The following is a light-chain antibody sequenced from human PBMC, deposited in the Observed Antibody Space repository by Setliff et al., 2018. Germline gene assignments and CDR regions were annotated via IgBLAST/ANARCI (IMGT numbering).Light chain of an antibody. CDR1: SSDVGGYDY. CDR3: SSYTVGSTLSV. Sequence: QSALTQPASVSGSPGQSITFSCTGSSSDVGGYDYVSWYQQHPGKAPKLLIYDVTNRPSGVSNRFSGSKSGNTASLTISGLQAEDEAEYFCSSYTVGSTLSVFGTGDQGHRP. J-gene: IGLJ1*01. V-gene: IGLV2-14*03. CDR2: DVT.